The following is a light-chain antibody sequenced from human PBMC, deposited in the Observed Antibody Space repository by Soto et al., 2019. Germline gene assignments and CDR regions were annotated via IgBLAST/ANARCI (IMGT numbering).Light chain of an antibody. CDR3: KSYAGSNTYV. CDR1: KNDIGVYDF. Sequence: QSALFQPPSASGSPGQSVTISCTGTKNDIGVYDFVSWYQHHPGKAPRLIIYEVVQRPSGVPDRFSGSKSGNTASLTVSGLQAADEADYFCKSYAGSNTYVFGSGTKVTVL. J-gene: IGLJ1*01. V-gene: IGLV2-8*01. CDR2: EVV.